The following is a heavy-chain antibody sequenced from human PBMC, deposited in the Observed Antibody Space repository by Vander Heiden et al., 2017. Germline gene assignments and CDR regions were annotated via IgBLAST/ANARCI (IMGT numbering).Heavy chain of an antibody. CDR2: ISGSGGST. D-gene: IGHD2-15*01. V-gene: IGHV3-23*01. CDR3: AKDLRSIYCSGGSCS. CDR1: GVTFSSYA. J-gene: IGHJ5*02. Sequence: EVQLLESGGGLVQPGGSLRLSCAASGVTFSSYAMSWVRQAPGKGLEWVSAISGSGGSTYYADSVKGRFTISRDNSKNTLYLQMNSLRAEDTAVYYCAKDLRSIYCSGGSCSWGQGTLVTVSS.